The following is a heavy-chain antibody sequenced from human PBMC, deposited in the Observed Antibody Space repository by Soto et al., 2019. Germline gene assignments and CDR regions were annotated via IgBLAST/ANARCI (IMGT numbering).Heavy chain of an antibody. D-gene: IGHD3-22*01. CDR1: GYSFTSYW. CDR2: IDPSDSYT. V-gene: IGHV5-10-1*01. Sequence: GESLKISCKGSGYSFTSYWISWVRQMPGKGLEWMGRIDPSDSYTNYSPSFQGHVTISADKSISTAYLQWSSLKASDTAMYYCARQGANYYDSSGYYYYYGMDVWGQGTTVTVS. CDR3: ARQGANYYDSSGYYYYYGMDV. J-gene: IGHJ6*02.